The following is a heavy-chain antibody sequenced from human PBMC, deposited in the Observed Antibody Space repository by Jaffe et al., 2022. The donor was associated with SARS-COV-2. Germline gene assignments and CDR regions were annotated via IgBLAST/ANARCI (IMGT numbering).Heavy chain of an antibody. V-gene: IGHV3-64*01. Sequence: EVQLVESGGGLVQPGGSLRLSCAASGFTFSSYAMHWVRQAPGKGLEYVSAISSNGGSTYYANSVKGRFTISRDNSKNTLYLQMGSLRAEDMAVYYCARDPSPYYYGSGSTRKPIDIWGQGTMVTVSS. CDR2: ISSNGGST. D-gene: IGHD3-10*01. CDR3: ARDPSPYYYGSGSTRKPIDI. CDR1: GFTFSSYA. J-gene: IGHJ3*02.